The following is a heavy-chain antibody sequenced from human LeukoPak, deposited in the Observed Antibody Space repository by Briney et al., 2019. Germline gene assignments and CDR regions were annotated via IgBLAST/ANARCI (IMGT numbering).Heavy chain of an antibody. J-gene: IGHJ4*02. D-gene: IGHD3-16*02. CDR2: IRSEANSYAT. CDR3: TSLTFGGVIVTGLADY. Sequence: GGSLRLSCAASGFTFSGSAMHWVRQASGKGLEWVGRIRSEANSYATAYAASVKGRFTISRDDSKNTAYLQMNSLKTEDTAVYYCTSLTFGGVIVTGLADYWGQGTLVTVSS. CDR1: GFTFSGSA. V-gene: IGHV3-73*01.